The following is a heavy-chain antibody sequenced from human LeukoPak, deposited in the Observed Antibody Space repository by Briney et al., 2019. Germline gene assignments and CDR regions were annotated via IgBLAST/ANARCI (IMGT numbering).Heavy chain of an antibody. D-gene: IGHD6-13*01. Sequence: ASVKVSCKASGYTFTSHDINWVRQASGQGLEWMGWMNPNSGNTGFAQKFQGRVTMTSNTSISTAYLELSSLISEDTAVYFCARGVWQGSYTISWYIFDYWGQGILVTVSS. CDR2: MNPNSGNT. CDR3: ARGVWQGSYTISWYIFDY. J-gene: IGHJ4*02. V-gene: IGHV1-8*01. CDR1: GYTFTSHD.